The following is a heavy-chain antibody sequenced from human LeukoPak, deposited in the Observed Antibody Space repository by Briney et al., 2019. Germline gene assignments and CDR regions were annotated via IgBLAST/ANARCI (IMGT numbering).Heavy chain of an antibody. V-gene: IGHV1-46*01. J-gene: IGHJ4*02. D-gene: IGHD1-26*01. CDR3: ARSGWEQRSPVDY. CDR2: ISPSGGST. Sequence: GASVKVSCKASGYTFTSYAMNWVRQAPGQGLEWMGIISPSGGSTSYTQKFQDRVTMTRDASTSTVYMELSSLRSEDTAMYYCARSGWEQRSPVDYWGQGTLVTVSS. CDR1: GYTFTSYA.